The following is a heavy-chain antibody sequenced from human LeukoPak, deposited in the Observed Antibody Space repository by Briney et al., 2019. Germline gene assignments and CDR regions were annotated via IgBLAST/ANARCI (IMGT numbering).Heavy chain of an antibody. J-gene: IGHJ4*02. CDR2: ISAYNGNT. CDR1: VYTFTSYG. Sequence: ASVKVSCKASVYTFTSYGISWVRQSPGQGLEWMGWISAYNGNTNSAQKLQGRVTMTTDKSTRTAYMELRSLRSDDTAVYYCARVYDYGDPYYFDYWGQGTLVTVSS. V-gene: IGHV1-18*01. CDR3: ARVYDYGDPYYFDY. D-gene: IGHD4-17*01.